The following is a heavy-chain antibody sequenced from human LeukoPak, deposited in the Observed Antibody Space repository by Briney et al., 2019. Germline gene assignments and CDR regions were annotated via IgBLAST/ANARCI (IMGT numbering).Heavy chain of an antibody. Sequence: PSETLSLSCAVSGASVSGSNYYWGWIRQPPGKGLEWIGDNNHSGSTNYNPSLKSRVTISVDTSKNQFSLKLSSVTAADTAVYYCVRGRGYSGYFGYYYMDVWGKGTTVTVSS. CDR3: VRGRGYSGYFGYYYMDV. D-gene: IGHD5-12*01. J-gene: IGHJ6*03. V-gene: IGHV4-39*07. CDR2: NNHSGST. CDR1: GASVSGSNYY.